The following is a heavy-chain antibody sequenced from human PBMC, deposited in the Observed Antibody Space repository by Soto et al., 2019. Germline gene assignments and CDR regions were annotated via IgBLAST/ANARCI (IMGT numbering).Heavy chain of an antibody. CDR3: ADGGEWSFNFVY. CDR1: GFTFSTYA. V-gene: IGHV3-23*01. CDR2: ISASGDNS. D-gene: IGHD3-3*01. J-gene: IGHJ4*02. Sequence: XVSLQICCAASGFTFSTYAMSWVRQAPGKGLEWLVGISASGDNSYYADSVKGRFTISRDNSKGTLYLQMNNLRAEDTAVYYCADGGEWSFNFVYWGQGTLVTVSS.